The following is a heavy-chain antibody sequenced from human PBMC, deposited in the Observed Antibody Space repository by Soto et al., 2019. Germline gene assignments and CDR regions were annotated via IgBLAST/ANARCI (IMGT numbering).Heavy chain of an antibody. CDR1: GFTFSSYA. CDR2: ISGSGGST. D-gene: IGHD1-7*01. J-gene: IGHJ4*02. Sequence: GGSLRLSCAASGFTFSSYAMSWVRQAPGKGLEWVSAISGSGGSTCYADSVKGRFTISRDNSKNTLYLQMNSLRAEGTAVYYCAKDPSGITGTTGYWGQGTLVTVSS. V-gene: IGHV3-23*01. CDR3: AKDPSGITGTTGY.